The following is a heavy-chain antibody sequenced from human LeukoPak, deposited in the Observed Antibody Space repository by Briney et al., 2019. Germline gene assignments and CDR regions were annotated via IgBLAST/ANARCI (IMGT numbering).Heavy chain of an antibody. CDR2: IYYRGDT. D-gene: IGHD6-13*01. J-gene: IGHJ4*02. CDR1: GGSISSGSYY. Sequence: PSQTLSLTCAVSGGSISSGSYYWSWVRQHPGKGLEWLGYIYYRGDTNYNPSLKSRVTISLDTSKNQFSLKVKSVTAADTAVYYCASAGYSSGWYHYWGQGTRVTVSS. CDR3: ASAGYSSGWYHY. V-gene: IGHV4-31*11.